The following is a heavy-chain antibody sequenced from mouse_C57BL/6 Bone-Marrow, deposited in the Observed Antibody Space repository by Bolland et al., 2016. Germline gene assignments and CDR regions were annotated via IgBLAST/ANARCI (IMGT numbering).Heavy chain of an antibody. CDR2: IYPGSGST. D-gene: IGHD2-12*01. Sequence: GDIYPGSGSTNYNEKFKSKATLTVDTSSSTAYMQLSSLTSEDSAVYYCAHYRFAYWGQGTL. V-gene: IGHV1-55*01. CDR3: AHYRFAY. J-gene: IGHJ3*01.